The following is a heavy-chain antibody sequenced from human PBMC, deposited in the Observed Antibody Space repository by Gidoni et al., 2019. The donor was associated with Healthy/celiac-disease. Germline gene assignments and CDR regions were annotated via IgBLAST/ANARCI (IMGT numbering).Heavy chain of an antibody. D-gene: IGHD2-21*02. CDR3: ARGGHIVVVTAIPADDAFDI. CDR1: GCTFRSYA. V-gene: IGHV1-69*06. CDR2: IIPIFGTA. Sequence: QVQLVQSGAEVNKPGSSVKVSCTASGCTFRSYAISWVRQAPGQGLEWMGGIIPIFGTANYAQKFQGRVTITADKSTSTAYMELSSLRSEDTAVYYCARGGHIVVVTAIPADDAFDIWGQGTMVTVSS. J-gene: IGHJ3*02.